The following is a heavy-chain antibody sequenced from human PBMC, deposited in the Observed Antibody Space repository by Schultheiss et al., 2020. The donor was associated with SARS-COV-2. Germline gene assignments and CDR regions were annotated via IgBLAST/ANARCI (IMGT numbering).Heavy chain of an antibody. D-gene: IGHD6-13*01. J-gene: IGHJ4*02. CDR2: ISYDGSNK. CDR3: ARGQQLAIPSFDY. Sequence: GGSLRLSCVASGFSISGYALHWVRQAPGKGLEWVAVISYDGSNKYYADSVKGRFTISRENAKNSLYLQMNSLRAEDTAVYYCARGQQLAIPSFDYWGQGTLVTVS. V-gene: IGHV3-30*14. CDR1: GFSISGYA.